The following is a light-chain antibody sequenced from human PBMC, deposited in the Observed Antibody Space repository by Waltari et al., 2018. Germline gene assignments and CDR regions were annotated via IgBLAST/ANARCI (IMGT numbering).Light chain of an antibody. CDR2: GAS. J-gene: IGKJ2*01. Sequence: EIVMTQSPATLSVSPGERATLSCRASQSVSSNLAWYQQKPGQAPRLLIYGASTRATGIAARFSGSGYGAEFTVNISSLQSEDFAVYYCQQYNNWPYTFGQGTKLEIK. CDR1: QSVSSN. CDR3: QQYNNWPYT. V-gene: IGKV3-15*01.